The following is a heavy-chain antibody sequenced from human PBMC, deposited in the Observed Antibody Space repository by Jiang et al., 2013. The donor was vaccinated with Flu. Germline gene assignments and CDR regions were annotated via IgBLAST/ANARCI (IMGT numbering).Heavy chain of an antibody. CDR1: GYTFTSYY. J-gene: IGHJ4*02. Sequence: VKKPGASVKVSCKASGYTFTSYYMHWVRQAPGQGLEWMGLINPSGGGTTYAPNFQGRVTMTRDTSTSTVYMELSSLRSEDTAVYYCASALPSGGNYEMGDWGQGTLVTVSS. V-gene: IGHV1-46*01. CDR2: INPSGGGT. D-gene: IGHD1-26*01. CDR3: ASALPSGGNYEMGD.